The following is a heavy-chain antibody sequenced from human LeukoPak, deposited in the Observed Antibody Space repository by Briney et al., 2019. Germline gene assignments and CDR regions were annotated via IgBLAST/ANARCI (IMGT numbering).Heavy chain of an antibody. D-gene: IGHD2-8*01. CDR1: GGTFSGYA. CDR2: IIPIFGTS. V-gene: IGHV1-69*13. J-gene: IGHJ6*02. CDR3: ASPMVYDTYYYYHGMDV. Sequence: SVKVSCKASGGTFSGYAINWVRQAPGQGLERMGGIIPIFGTSNYAQRFQGRVTISADESTSTAYMELSSLRSEDTAVYYCASPMVYDTYYYYHGMDVWGQGTTVTVSS.